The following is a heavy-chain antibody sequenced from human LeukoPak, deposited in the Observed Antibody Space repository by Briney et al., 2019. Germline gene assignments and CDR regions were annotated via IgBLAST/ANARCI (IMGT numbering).Heavy chain of an antibody. CDR1: GGSISIYY. CDR3: ARHAVNWNDEAFDY. CDR2: IYYSGST. D-gene: IGHD1-20*01. J-gene: IGHJ4*02. Sequence: SETLSLTCTVSGGSISIYYWNWIRQPPGKGLEWIGYIYYSGSTNYNPSLKSRVTISVDTSKNQFSLKLSSVTAADTAVYYCARHAVNWNDEAFDYWGQGTLVTVSS. V-gene: IGHV4-59*08.